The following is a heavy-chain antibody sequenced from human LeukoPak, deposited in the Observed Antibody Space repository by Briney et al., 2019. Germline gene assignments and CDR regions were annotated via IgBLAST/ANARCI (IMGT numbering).Heavy chain of an antibody. V-gene: IGHV1-18*01. CDR3: ARDLWSVYDTGGYYRDFDY. D-gene: IGHD3-22*01. CDR2: IGGYDGDR. J-gene: IGHJ4*02. CDR1: GFTFISYG. Sequence: ASVKVSCKASGFTFISYGFSWVRQAPGQGLEWVGWIGGYDGDRHYGENFQGRVTITTDTSTSTVYMEMRSLRSDDTAVYYCARDLWSVYDTGGYYRDFDYWGQGTQVTVSS.